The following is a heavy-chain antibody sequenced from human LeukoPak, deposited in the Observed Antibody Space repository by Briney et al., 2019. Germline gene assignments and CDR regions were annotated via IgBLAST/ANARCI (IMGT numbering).Heavy chain of an antibody. CDR3: ARRRRSSENWFDP. V-gene: IGHV5-51*01. J-gene: IGHJ5*02. CDR1: GYRFTNYW. Sequence: GESLKIPCKGSGYRFTNYWIGWVRQMPGKGLEWMGIIYPGDSDTRYNPSFQGQVTISADKSISTAYLQWSSLKASDTAMYYCARRRRSSENWFDPWGQGTLVTVSS. D-gene: IGHD6-19*01. CDR2: IYPGDSDT.